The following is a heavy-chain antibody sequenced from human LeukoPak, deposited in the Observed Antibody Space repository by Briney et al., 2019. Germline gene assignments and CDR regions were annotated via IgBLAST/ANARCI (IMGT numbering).Heavy chain of an antibody. CDR3: ARVSYDSSGYRLDY. D-gene: IGHD3-22*01. CDR1: GVSISSGDYY. Sequence: SETLSLTCTVSGVSISSGDYYWSWIRQPPGKGLEWIGYIYYSGSTYYNPSLKSRVTISVDTSKNQSSLKLSSVTAADTAVYYCARVSYDSSGYRLDYWGQGTLVTVSS. CDR2: IYYSGST. J-gene: IGHJ4*02. V-gene: IGHV4-30-4*01.